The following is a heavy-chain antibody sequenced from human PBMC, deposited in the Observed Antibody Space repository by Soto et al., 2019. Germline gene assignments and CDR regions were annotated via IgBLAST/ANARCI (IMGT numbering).Heavy chain of an antibody. CDR1: GGSISSYY. Sequence: QVQLQESGPGLVKPSETLSLTCTVSGGSISSYYWSWIRQPPGKGLEWIGYIYYSGSTNYNPSLKSRVTISVDTSKNQFSLKLSSVTAADTAVYYCGGGIDYWGQGTLGTVSS. CDR3: GGGIDY. CDR2: IYYSGST. V-gene: IGHV4-59*01. D-gene: IGHD2-15*01. J-gene: IGHJ4*02.